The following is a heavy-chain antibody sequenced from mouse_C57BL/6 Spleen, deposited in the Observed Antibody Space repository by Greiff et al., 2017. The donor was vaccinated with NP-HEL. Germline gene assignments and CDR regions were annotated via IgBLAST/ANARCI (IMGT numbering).Heavy chain of an antibody. V-gene: IGHV1-4*01. CDR3: ARSRYEYDYAMDY. CDR2: INPSSGYT. CDR1: GYTFTSYT. J-gene: IGHJ4*01. D-gene: IGHD2-4*01. Sequence: VKLMESGAELARPGASVKMSCKASGYTFTSYTMHWVKQRPGQGLEWIGYINPSSGYTKYNQKFKDKATLTADKSSSTAYMQLSSLTSEDSAVYYCARSRYEYDYAMDYWGQGTSVTVSS.